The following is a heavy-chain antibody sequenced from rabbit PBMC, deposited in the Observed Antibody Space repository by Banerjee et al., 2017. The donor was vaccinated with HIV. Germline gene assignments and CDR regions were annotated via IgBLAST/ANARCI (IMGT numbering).Heavy chain of an antibody. CDR2: IYPEYGST. CDR1: GIDFSSYA. Sequence: QEQLVESGGGLVTLGGSLKLSCKASGIDFSSYAISWVRQAPGKGLEWIAYIYPEYGSTDYASWVNGRFTISLDNAQNTVFLQMTSLTAADTAMYFCARVLVEYDYGMDLWGPGTLVTVS. CDR3: ARVLVEYDYGMDL. V-gene: IGHV1S47*01. J-gene: IGHJ6*01. D-gene: IGHD4-2*01.